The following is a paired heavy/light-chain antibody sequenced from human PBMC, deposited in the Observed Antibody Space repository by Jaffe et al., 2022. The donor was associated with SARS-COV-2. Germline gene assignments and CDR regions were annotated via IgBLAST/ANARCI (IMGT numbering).Heavy chain of an antibody. CDR3: ARARWDIVVVPAAMRGMDV. J-gene: IGHJ6*02. CDR2: INPNSGGT. V-gene: IGHV1-2*02. CDR1: GYTFTGYY. Sequence: QVQLVQSGAEVKKPGASVKVSCKASGYTFTGYYMHWVRQAPGQGLEWMGWINPNSGGTNYAQKFQGRVTMTRDTSISTAYMELSRLRSDDTAVYYCARARWDIVVVPAAMRGMDVWGQGTTVTVSS. D-gene: IGHD2-2*01.
Light chain of an antibody. V-gene: IGKV4-1*01. CDR2: WAS. Sequence: DIVMTQSPDSLAVSLGERATINCKSSQSVLYSSNNKNYLAWYQQKPGQPPKLLIYWASTRESGVPDRFSGSGSGTDFTLTISSLQAEDVAVYYCQQYYSTPTFGGGTKVEIK. CDR1: QSVLYSSNNKNY. J-gene: IGKJ4*01. CDR3: QQYYSTPT.